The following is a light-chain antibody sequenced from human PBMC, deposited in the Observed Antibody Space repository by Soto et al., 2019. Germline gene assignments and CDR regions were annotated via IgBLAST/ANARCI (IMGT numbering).Light chain of an antibody. V-gene: IGLV1-40*01. CDR1: SSNIGAGYE. J-gene: IGLJ1*01. CDR3: HSYDSSLSALYV. Sequence: QSVLTQPASVSGAPGQWVTISCTGTSSNIGAGYEVYWYQQLPGTAPKLLIYGNNNRPSGVPERFSGSKSGTSGSLAIPGLSGYDEADYYCHSYDSSLSALYVFGAGTKLTVL. CDR2: GNN.